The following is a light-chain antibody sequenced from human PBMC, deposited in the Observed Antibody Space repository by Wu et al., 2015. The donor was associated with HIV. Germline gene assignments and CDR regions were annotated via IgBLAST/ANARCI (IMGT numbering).Light chain of an antibody. CDR1: QSVRNY. CDR2: DTS. CDR3: QHRFNWPLT. J-gene: IGKJ5*01. V-gene: IGKV3-11*01. Sequence: EIVLTQSPATLSLSPGESATLSCRASQSVRNYLAWFQQKPGQAPRLLIYDTSKRATAIPARFSGSGSETDFTLTISSLEPEDFAVYYCQHRFNWPLTFGQGTRLEI.